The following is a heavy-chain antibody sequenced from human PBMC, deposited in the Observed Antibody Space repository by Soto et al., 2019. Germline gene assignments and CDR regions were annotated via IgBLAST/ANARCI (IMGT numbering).Heavy chain of an antibody. CDR1: GFSFTNSW. D-gene: IGHD3-9*01. J-gene: IGHJ5*02. V-gene: IGHV3-74*01. CDR2: TNSDGFGA. Sequence: GGSLRLSCAASGFSFTNSWMHWVRQAPGQGLVWVARTNSDGFGANYADSVKGRFTISRDNSKNTLYLQMNSLRPEDTAVYYCVKVSTFYDILTGYYSTNFFDPWGQGTLVTVSS. CDR3: VKVSTFYDILTGYYSTNFFDP.